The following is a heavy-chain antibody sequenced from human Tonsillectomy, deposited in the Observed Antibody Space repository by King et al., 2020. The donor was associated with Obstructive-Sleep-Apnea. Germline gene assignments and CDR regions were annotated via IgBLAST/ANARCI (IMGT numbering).Heavy chain of an antibody. CDR2: IYYSGST. Sequence: QLQLQESGPGLVKPSETLSLTCTVSGGSISSYYWSWIRQPPGKGLEWIGYIYYSGSTNYNPSLKSRVTISVDTSKNQFSLKLSSVTAADTAVYYCARCPGITLVDYWGQGTLVTVSS. V-gene: IGHV4-59*08. CDR1: GGSISSYY. J-gene: IGHJ4*02. D-gene: IGHD3-10*01. CDR3: ARCPGITLVDY.